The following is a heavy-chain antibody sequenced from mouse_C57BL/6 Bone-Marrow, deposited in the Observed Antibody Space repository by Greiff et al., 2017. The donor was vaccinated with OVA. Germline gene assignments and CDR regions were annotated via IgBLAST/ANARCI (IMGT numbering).Heavy chain of an antibody. CDR2: INYDGSST. Sequence: EVQRVESAGGLVQPGRSMKLSCTASGFTFSDYYMAWVRQVPEKGLEWVANINYDGSSTYYLDSLKGRFIISRDNAKNILYLQMSSLKSEDTATYYCARSVVTTPFDYWGQGTTLTVSS. CDR3: ARSVVTTPFDY. CDR1: GFTFSDYY. D-gene: IGHD2-2*01. V-gene: IGHV5-16*01. J-gene: IGHJ2*01.